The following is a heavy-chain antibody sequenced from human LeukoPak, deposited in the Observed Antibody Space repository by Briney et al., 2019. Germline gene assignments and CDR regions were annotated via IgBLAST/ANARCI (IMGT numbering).Heavy chain of an antibody. CDR1: GGSISSYY. D-gene: IGHD3-3*01. Sequence: SETLSLTCTVSGGSISSYYWSWIRQPPGKGLEWIGYIYYSGSTNYNPFLKSRVTISVDTSKNQFSLKLSSVTAADTAVYYCARDRYYDFWSGYYNHYYYYMDVWGKGTTVTVSS. V-gene: IGHV4-59*01. J-gene: IGHJ6*03. CDR3: ARDRYYDFWSGYYNHYYYYMDV. CDR2: IYYSGST.